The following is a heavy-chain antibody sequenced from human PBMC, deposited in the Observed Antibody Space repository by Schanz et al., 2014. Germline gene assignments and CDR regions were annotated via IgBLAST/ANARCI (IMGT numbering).Heavy chain of an antibody. D-gene: IGHD3-16*01. CDR3: AKHRHYADNNGYPGIDY. V-gene: IGHV3-53*01. J-gene: IGHJ4*02. CDR2: INSDGSSA. Sequence: EVQLVESGGGLIQPGGSLRLSCAVSGFTVNTNYMSWVRQAPGKGLEWISRINSDGSSASYADSVKGRFTISRDNSRKTLSLQMNSLRAEDTAVYYCAKHRHYADNNGYPGIDYWGQGTLVTVS. CDR1: GFTVNTNY.